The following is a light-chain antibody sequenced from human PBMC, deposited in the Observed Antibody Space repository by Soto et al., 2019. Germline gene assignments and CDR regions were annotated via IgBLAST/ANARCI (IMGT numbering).Light chain of an antibody. CDR1: QSLMHTNGYNY. J-gene: IGKJ1*01. CDR3: MQQLQART. CDR2: LGS. V-gene: IGKV2-28*01. Sequence: EIVVTQSPLSLPVTPGEPASISCRSSQSLMHTNGYNYLDWYRQKPGQSPQLLIYLGSNRASGXPXKFSGSGSGTDFTLKISRVEADDVGVYYCMQQLQARTFGQGTKVEIK.